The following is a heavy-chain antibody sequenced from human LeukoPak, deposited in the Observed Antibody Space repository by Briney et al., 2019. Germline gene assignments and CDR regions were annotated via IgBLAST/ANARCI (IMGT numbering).Heavy chain of an antibody. V-gene: IGHV4-59*01. Sequence: SETLSLTCTVSGASISSNFWSWIRRPPGKGLEWIGYIFGDTNYNPSLKSRVTMSVDTSKNQFSLKLSSVTAADTAVYYCVRHGDGGTFDYWGQGTLVTVSS. CDR2: IFGDT. D-gene: IGHD4-23*01. CDR1: GASISSNF. CDR3: VRHGDGGTFDY. J-gene: IGHJ4*02.